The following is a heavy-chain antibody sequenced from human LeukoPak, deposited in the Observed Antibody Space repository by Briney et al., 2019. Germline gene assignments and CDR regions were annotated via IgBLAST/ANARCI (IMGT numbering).Heavy chain of an antibody. Sequence: GASVKVSCKASGYTFTSFGISWVRQAPGQGLEWMGRISAYNGNTNYAQKLQGRVTMTTDTSTSTAYMELRSLRSDDTAVYYCARGMTTVTTYYYYYMDVWGKGTTVTVSS. D-gene: IGHD4-11*01. V-gene: IGHV1-18*01. CDR3: ARGMTTVTTYYYYYMDV. CDR1: GYTFTSFG. CDR2: ISAYNGNT. J-gene: IGHJ6*03.